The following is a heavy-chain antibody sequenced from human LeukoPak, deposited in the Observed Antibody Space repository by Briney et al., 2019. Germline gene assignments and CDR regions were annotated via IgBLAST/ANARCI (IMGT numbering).Heavy chain of an antibody. Sequence: SETLSLTCTVSGVSISSSSSYWGWIRQPPGTGLEWIGSIYYSGNTYYNASLKSQVSISIDTSKNQFSLKLSSVTAADTAVYYCARTTEGGYTYDYFYYYYMDVWGKGTTVTISS. CDR2: IYYSGNT. V-gene: IGHV4-39*07. CDR1: GVSISSSSSY. J-gene: IGHJ6*03. D-gene: IGHD5-18*01. CDR3: ARTTEGGYTYDYFYYYYMDV.